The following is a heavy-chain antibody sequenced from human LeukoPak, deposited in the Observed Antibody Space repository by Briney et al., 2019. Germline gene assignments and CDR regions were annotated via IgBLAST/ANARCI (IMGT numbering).Heavy chain of an antibody. CDR2: IYYSGST. Sequence: PSETLSLTCTVSGGSISSYYWSWIRQPPGKGLEWIGYIYYSGSTNYNPSLKNRVTISVDTSKNQFSLKLSSVTAADTAVYYCARELGYCSSTSCYGAFDIWGQGTMVTVSS. D-gene: IGHD2-2*01. CDR1: GGSISSYY. CDR3: ARELGYCSSTSCYGAFDI. J-gene: IGHJ3*02. V-gene: IGHV4-59*01.